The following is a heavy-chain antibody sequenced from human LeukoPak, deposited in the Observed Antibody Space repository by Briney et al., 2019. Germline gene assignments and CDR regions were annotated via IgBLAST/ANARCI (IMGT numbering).Heavy chain of an antibody. D-gene: IGHD3-10*01. CDR2: ISVTSSFI. CDR3: VRELLWFGGPGAFDI. J-gene: IGHJ3*02. CDR1: GFSFTTHS. V-gene: IGHV3-48*01. Sequence: PGGSLRLSCAASGFSFTTHSMNWVRQAPGKGLEWVSFISVTSSFISYADSVKGRFTISRDNGGNSLYLQMNGLRAEDTAVYYCVRELLWFGGPGAFDIWGQGAMVTVSS.